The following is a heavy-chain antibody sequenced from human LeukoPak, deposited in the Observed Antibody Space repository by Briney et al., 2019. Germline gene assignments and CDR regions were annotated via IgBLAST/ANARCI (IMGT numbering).Heavy chain of an antibody. CDR2: IYYSGST. CDR3: AVGYYGSGTPFDY. J-gene: IGHJ4*02. CDR1: GGSISSGGYY. Sequence: PSETLSLTCPVSGGSISSGGYYWGWLRQHPGKGLEWIGYIYYSGSTYYNPSLKSRVTISVDTSKNQFSLKLSSVTAADTAVYYCAVGYYGSGTPFDYWGQGTLVTVSS. D-gene: IGHD3-10*01. V-gene: IGHV4-31*03.